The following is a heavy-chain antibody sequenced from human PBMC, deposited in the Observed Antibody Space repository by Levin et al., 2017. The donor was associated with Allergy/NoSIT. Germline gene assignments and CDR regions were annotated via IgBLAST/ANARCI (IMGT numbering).Heavy chain of an antibody. Sequence: GSLRLSCAVYGGSFSGYYWSWIRQPPGKGLEWIGEINHSGSTNYNPSLKSRVTISVDTSKNQFSLKLSSVTAADTAVYYCARGITGYSSSWYGVRAYYFDYWGQGTLVTVSS. V-gene: IGHV4-34*01. CDR1: GGSFSGYY. CDR2: INHSGST. CDR3: ARGITGYSSSWYGVRAYYFDY. J-gene: IGHJ4*02. D-gene: IGHD6-13*01.